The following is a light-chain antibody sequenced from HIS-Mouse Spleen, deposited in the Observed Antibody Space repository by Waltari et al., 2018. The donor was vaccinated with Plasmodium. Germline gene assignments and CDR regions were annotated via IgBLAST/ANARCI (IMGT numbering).Light chain of an antibody. V-gene: IGLV2-11*01. CDR2: DVS. J-gene: IGLJ2*01. Sequence: QSALTQPRSVSGSPRQSVTISCTGTSSDVGGYNSVSWYQQHPGKAPKLMIYDVSKRPSGVPDRFSGSKSGNTASLTISGLQAEDEADYYCCSYAGSYTLVFGGGTKLTVL. CDR1: SSDVGGYNS. CDR3: CSYAGSYTLV.